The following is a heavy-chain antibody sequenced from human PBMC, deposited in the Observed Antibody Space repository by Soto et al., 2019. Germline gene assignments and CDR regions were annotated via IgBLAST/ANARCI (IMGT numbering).Heavy chain of an antibody. D-gene: IGHD3-3*01. CDR1: GGSLSRSSYY. V-gene: IGHV4-39*01. CDR3: AGPFYDFWSGYYDPDYYYYMDV. J-gene: IGHJ6*03. CDR2: IYYSGST. Sequence: SETLSLTCTGSGGSLSRSSYYWGWIRQPPGKGLEWIGSIYYSGSTYYNPSLKSRVTISVDASKNQFSLKLSSVTAADTAVYYCAGPFYDFWSGYYDPDYYYYMDVWGKGTTVTVSS.